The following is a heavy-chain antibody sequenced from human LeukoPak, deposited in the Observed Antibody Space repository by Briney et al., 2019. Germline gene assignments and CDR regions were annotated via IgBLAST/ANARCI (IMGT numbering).Heavy chain of an antibody. V-gene: IGHV3-7*01. CDR3: VLDGSTSWGNYYYYYMGV. CDR2: IKQDGSEK. Sequence: PGGSLRLSCAASGFTFSSYWMSWVRQAPGKGLEWVANIKQDGSEKYYVDSVKGRFTISRDNAKNSLYLQMNSLRAEDTAVYYCVLDGSTSWGNYYYYYMGVWGKGTTVTVSS. CDR1: GFTFSSYW. J-gene: IGHJ6*03. D-gene: IGHD2-2*01.